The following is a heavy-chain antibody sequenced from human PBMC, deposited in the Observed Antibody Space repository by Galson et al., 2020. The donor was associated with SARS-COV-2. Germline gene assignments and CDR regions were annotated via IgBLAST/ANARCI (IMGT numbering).Heavy chain of an antibody. J-gene: IGHJ4*02. V-gene: IGHV4-34*01. D-gene: IGHD5-12*01. CDR1: GGSFSGYY. CDR3: ARAQRPDRGYNFDY. Sequence: SETLSLTCAVYGGSFSGYYWSWIRQPPGKGLEWIGEINHSGSTNYNPSLKSRVTISVDTSKNQFSLKLSSVTAADTAVYYCARAQRPDRGYNFDYWGQGTLVTVSS. CDR2: INHSGST.